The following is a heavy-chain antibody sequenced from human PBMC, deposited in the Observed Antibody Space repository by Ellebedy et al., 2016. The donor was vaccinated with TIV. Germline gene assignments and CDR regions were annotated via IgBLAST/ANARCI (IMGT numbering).Heavy chain of an antibody. D-gene: IGHD3-10*01. V-gene: IGHV3-20*04. J-gene: IGHJ4*02. CDR3: ARAPRGGTDY. CDR1: GSTFEDNG. CDR2: ISWNGGSI. Sequence: PGGSLRLSCAASGSTFEDNGMSWVRQAPGKGLEWVSGISWNGGSIGYANSVKGRFTISRDNAKNSLYLQMDSLRAEDTAVYFCARAPRGGTDYWGQGTLVTVSS.